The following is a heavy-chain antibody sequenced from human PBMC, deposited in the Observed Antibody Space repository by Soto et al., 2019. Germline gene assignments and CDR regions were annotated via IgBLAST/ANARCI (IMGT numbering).Heavy chain of an antibody. J-gene: IGHJ4*02. CDR1: GFTFSSYD. CDR2: IGTAGDT. V-gene: IGHV3-13*04. Sequence: EVQLVESGGGLVQPGGSLRLSCAASGFTFSSYDMHWVRQATGKGLEWVSGIGTAGDTYYPGSVKGRFTISRENAKNSLYLKLNSLRAGDTAVYYCARGITMVRGVILDYFDYWGQGTLVTVSS. D-gene: IGHD3-10*01. CDR3: ARGITMVRGVILDYFDY.